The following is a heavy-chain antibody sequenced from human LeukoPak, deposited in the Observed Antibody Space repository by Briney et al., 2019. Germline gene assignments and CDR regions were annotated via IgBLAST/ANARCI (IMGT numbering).Heavy chain of an antibody. CDR1: GFTFSSYS. V-gene: IGHV3-21*01. CDR2: ISSSSSYI. Sequence: PGGSLRLSCAASGFTFSSYSMNWVRQAPGKGLEWVSSISSSSSYIYYADSVKGRFTISRDNAKNSLYLQMNSLRAEDTAVYYCARVYGIDILTGYWNSGAFDIWGQGTMVTVSS. J-gene: IGHJ3*02. CDR3: ARVYGIDILTGYWNSGAFDI. D-gene: IGHD3-9*01.